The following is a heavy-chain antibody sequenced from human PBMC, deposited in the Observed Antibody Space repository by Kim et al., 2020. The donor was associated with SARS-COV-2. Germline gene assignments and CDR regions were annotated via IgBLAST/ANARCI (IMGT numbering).Heavy chain of an antibody. V-gene: IGHV3-43*01. Sequence: ESGNGRFTIYRDNSKNSLYLQLNSLRSEDTALYYCAKDFSGSGSFSVFDFWGRGTLVTVSS. J-gene: IGHJ4*02. CDR3: AKDFSGSGSFSVFDF. D-gene: IGHD3-10*01.